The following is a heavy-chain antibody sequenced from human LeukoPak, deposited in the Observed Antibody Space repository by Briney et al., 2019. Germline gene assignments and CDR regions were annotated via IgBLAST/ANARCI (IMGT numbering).Heavy chain of an antibody. CDR2: IIPIFGTA. Sequence: SVKVSCKASGGTFSSYAISWVRQAPGQGLEWMGGIIPIFGTANYAQKFQGRVTITADESTSTAYMELSSLRSEDTAVYYCARARFLNYYMDVWGKGTTVTVSS. CDR1: GGTFSSYA. V-gene: IGHV1-69*13. CDR3: ARARFLNYYMDV. J-gene: IGHJ6*03. D-gene: IGHD3-3*01.